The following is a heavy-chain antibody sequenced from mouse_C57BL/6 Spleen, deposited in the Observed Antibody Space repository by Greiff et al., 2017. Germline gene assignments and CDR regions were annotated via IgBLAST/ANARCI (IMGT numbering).Heavy chain of an antibody. CDR1: GFTFSSYT. CDR3: ARKGYYDYDGGAMDY. V-gene: IGHV5-9*01. D-gene: IGHD2-4*01. Sequence: EVKLMESGGGLVKPGGSLKLSCAASGFTFSSYTMSWVRQTPEKRLEWVATISGGGGNTYYPDSVKGRFTISRDNAKNTLYLQMSSLRSEDTALYYCARKGYYDYDGGAMDYWGQGTSVTVSS. J-gene: IGHJ4*01. CDR2: ISGGGGNT.